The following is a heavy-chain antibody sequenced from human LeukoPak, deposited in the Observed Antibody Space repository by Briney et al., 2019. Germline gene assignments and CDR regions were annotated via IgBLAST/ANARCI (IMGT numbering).Heavy chain of an antibody. J-gene: IGHJ4*02. V-gene: IGHV4-4*07. CDR2: MYTSGNT. CDR3: ANGANSGSYFED. D-gene: IGHD1-26*01. Sequence: SETLSLPCTLSSASISSIYWRWIRQPAGEGLEWIGRMYTSGNTHYSPSLKSGVTMSVDTSKNQFSLNLTSVTAADTAVYYCANGANSGSYFEDWGQRTLVTVSS. CDR1: SASISSIY.